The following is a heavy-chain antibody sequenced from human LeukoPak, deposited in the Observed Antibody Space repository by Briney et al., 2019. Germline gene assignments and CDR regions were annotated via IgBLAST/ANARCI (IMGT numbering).Heavy chain of an antibody. CDR3: ARNHYYGSGSYYSYYYYYYYMDV. V-gene: IGHV4-4*02. CDR2: IYHSGST. D-gene: IGHD3-10*01. CDR1: GGSISSGNW. Sequence: SETLSLTCAVSGGSISSGNWWSWVRQPPGKGLEWIGEIYHSGSTNYNPSLKSRVTMSVDTSKNQFSLKLSSVTAADTAVYYCARNHYYGSGSYYSYYYYYYYMDVWGKGTTVTISS. J-gene: IGHJ6*03.